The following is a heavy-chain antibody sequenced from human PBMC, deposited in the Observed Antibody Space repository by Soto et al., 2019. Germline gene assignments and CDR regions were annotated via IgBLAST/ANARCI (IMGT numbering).Heavy chain of an antibody. Sequence: SQTLSLTCALSGDSVSSNSAAWNWIRQSPSRGLEWLGRTYYRSKWYNDYAVSVKSRITINPDTSKNQFSLQLNSVTPEDTAVYYCARDRHYYGSGSYYLDYFDYWGQGTLVTVSS. CDR1: GDSVSSNSAA. CDR3: ARDRHYYGSGSYYLDYFDY. D-gene: IGHD3-10*01. J-gene: IGHJ4*02. CDR2: TYYRSKWYN. V-gene: IGHV6-1*01.